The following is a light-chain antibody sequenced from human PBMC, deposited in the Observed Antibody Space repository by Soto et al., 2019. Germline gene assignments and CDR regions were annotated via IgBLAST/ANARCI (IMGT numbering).Light chain of an antibody. Sequence: EIVLTQSPGTLSLSPGERVTLSCRASQSVSSTFFSWYQQKPGQPPRLLISGASSRATGIPDRFSGSGSGTDFTLTISRLEPEDFAVYYCQQYGTSQWTFGQGTKVDIK. J-gene: IGKJ1*01. V-gene: IGKV3-20*01. CDR2: GAS. CDR3: QQYGTSQWT. CDR1: QSVSSTF.